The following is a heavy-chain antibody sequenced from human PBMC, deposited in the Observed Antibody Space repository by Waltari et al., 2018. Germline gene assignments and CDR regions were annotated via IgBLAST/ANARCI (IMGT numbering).Heavy chain of an antibody. V-gene: IGHV4-34*01. D-gene: IGHD3-3*01. CDR3: ARGRVNDFWSGSDYYYGMDV. J-gene: IGHJ6*02. CDR2: INHSGST. Sequence: QVQLQQWGAGLLKPSETLSLTCAVYGGSFSGSYWSWIRQPPGKGLEWIGEINHSGSTNYNPSLKSRVTISVDTSKNQFSLKLSSVTAADTAVYYCARGRVNDFWSGSDYYYGMDVWGQGTTVTVSS. CDR1: GGSFSGSY.